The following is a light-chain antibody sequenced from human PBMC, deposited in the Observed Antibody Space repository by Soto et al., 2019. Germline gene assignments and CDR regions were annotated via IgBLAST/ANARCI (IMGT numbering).Light chain of an antibody. J-gene: IGKJ4*01. CDR2: GAS. CDR3: QQYNNWPLT. CDR1: LSLSRN. Sequence: LVMPQSPATLSVSPGERSSLSCRASLSLSRNLAWYQQKPGQAPRLLIYGASTRATGIPVRFSGSGSGTEFTLTISSLQSEDFVLYYCQQYNNWPLTFGGRTKVDI. V-gene: IGKV3-15*01.